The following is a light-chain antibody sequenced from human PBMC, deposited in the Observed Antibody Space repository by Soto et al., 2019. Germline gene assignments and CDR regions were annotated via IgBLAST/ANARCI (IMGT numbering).Light chain of an antibody. CDR2: SND. V-gene: IGLV1-47*02. J-gene: IGLJ2*01. CDR3: AAWDDSLSGVL. CDR1: SSNIGSNF. Sequence: QSVLTQPASASGTPGQRVTISCSRSSSNIGSNFVYWYQQLPGTAPKLLMYSNDQRPSGVPDRFAGSKSGTSASLAISGLRSEDEADYYCAAWDDSLSGVLFGGGTKLTVL.